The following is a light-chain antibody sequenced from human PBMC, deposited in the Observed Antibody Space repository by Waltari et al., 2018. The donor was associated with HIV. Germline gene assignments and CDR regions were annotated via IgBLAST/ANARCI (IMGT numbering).Light chain of an antibody. CDR3: QAWDSSTVL. CDR2: QDD. J-gene: IGLJ2*01. Sequence: SHELTQPPSVSVSPGQTASITCSGAYLGDKYASRYQQKPGQSHVLVIYQDDKRPSGIPERFSGSNSGNTATLTITGTQAMDEADYYCQAWDSSTVLFGGGTKLTVL. CDR1: YLGDKY. V-gene: IGLV3-1*01.